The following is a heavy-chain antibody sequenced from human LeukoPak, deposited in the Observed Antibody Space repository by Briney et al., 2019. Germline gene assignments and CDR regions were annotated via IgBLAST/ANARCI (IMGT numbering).Heavy chain of an antibody. D-gene: IGHD6-13*01. CDR3: ARDPRIAAAGYNWFDP. Sequence: GASVKDSCKASGYTFTSYGVSWVRQAPGQELEWMGWISAYNGNKNYAQKLQGRVTMTTDTSTSTAYMELRGLRSDDTAVYYCARDPRIAAAGYNWFDPWGQGTLVTVSS. CDR1: GYTFTSYG. J-gene: IGHJ5*02. CDR2: ISAYNGNK. V-gene: IGHV1-18*04.